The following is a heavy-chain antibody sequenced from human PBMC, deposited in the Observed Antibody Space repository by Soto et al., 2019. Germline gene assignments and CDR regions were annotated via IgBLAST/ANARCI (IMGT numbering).Heavy chain of an antibody. D-gene: IGHD2-15*01. CDR1: GFTFSSYG. Sequence: GGSLRLSCAASGFTFSSYGMHWVRQAPGKGLEWVAVIWYDGSNKYYADSVKGRFTISRDNSKNTLYLQMNSLRAEDTAVYYCARVGYCSGGSCYYYSYGMDIWGQGTTVTVSS. J-gene: IGHJ6*02. CDR3: ARVGYCSGGSCYYYSYGMDI. V-gene: IGHV3-33*01. CDR2: IWYDGSNK.